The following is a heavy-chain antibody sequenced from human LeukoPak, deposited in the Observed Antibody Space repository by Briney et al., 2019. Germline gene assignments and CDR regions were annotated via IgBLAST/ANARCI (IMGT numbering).Heavy chain of an antibody. CDR1: GFTFSSYG. CDR3: AKVWGFGDYSSSWYEGDY. J-gene: IGHJ4*02. V-gene: IGHV3-30*02. Sequence: GGSLRLSCAASGFTFSSYGMHWVRQAPGKGLEWVAFIRYDGSNKYYADSVKGRFTISRDNSKNTLYLQMNSLRAEDTAVYYCAKVWGFGDYSSSWYEGDYWGQGTLVTVSS. D-gene: IGHD6-13*01. CDR2: IRYDGSNK.